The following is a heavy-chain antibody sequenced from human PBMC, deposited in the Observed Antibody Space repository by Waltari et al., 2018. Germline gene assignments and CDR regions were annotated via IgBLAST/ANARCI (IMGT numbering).Heavy chain of an antibody. CDR2: ITVGEDT. CDR1: GHTFSNYA. D-gene: IGHD1-20*01. CDR3: ATPFYNWDDPLHS. Sequence: QLLESGGDLVQPGGSMRLSCAASGHTFSNYAINWVRLAPGTWLEWVSAITVGEDTYYADSVKGRFTISRDTSKDTVHLQMNGLRAEDTAVYYCATPFYNWDDPLHSWGQGTLVTVSS. J-gene: IGHJ4*02. V-gene: IGHV3-23*01.